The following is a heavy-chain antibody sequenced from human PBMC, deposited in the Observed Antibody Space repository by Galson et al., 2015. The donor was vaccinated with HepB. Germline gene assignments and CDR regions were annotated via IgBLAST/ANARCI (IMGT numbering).Heavy chain of an antibody. Sequence: SLRLSCAASGFTFSSYSMNWVRQAPGKGLEWVSYISSSSSTIYYADSVKGRFTISRDNAKNSLYLQMNSLRAEDTAVYYCARDGEYIVLVPAAIPPNYYYYMDVWGKGTTVTVSS. D-gene: IGHD2-2*01. CDR2: ISSSSSTI. CDR1: GFTFSSYS. J-gene: IGHJ6*03. V-gene: IGHV3-48*01. CDR3: ARDGEYIVLVPAAIPPNYYYYMDV.